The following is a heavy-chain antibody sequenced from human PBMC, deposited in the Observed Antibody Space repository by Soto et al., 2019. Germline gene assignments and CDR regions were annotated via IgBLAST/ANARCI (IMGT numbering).Heavy chain of an antibody. CDR2: IYHSGST. CDR3: ARGDGTSYFDY. J-gene: IGHJ4*02. CDR1: GYSISSGYY. D-gene: IGHD1-26*01. V-gene: IGHV4-38-2*01. Sequence: SETLSLTCAVSGYSISSGYYWCFIRQPPGKGLEWIGSIYHSGSTYYNPSLKSRVTISVDTSKNQFSLKLSSVTAADTAVYYCARGDGTSYFDYWGQGTLVTVSS.